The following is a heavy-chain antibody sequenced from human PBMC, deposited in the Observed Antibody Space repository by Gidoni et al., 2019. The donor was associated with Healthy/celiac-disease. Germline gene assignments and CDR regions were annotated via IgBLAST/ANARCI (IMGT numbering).Heavy chain of an antibody. J-gene: IGHJ5*02. CDR2: IYHSGRT. Sequence: QVQLQESGPGLVKPSETLSLTCAVSGYSISSGYYWGWIRQPPGKGLEWIGCIYHSGRTYYNPSLKSRVTISVDTSKNQFSLKLSSVTAADTAVYYCAREVWVAAAGTGWFDPWGQGTLVTVSS. D-gene: IGHD6-13*01. CDR3: AREVWVAAAGTGWFDP. CDR1: GYSISSGYY. V-gene: IGHV4-38-2*02.